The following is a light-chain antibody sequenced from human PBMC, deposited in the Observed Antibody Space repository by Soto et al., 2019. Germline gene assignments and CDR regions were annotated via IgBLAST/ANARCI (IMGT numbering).Light chain of an antibody. Sequence: QSALTQPASVSGSPGQSITISCTGTSSDVGGYNFVSWYQQHPGQAPKLIISDVSNRPSGVSTRFSGSKSGNTASLTISGLQAEDEADYYCSSYTSINTHVFGTGTKLTVL. J-gene: IGLJ1*01. CDR1: SSDVGGYNF. CDR3: SSYTSINTHV. V-gene: IGLV2-14*01. CDR2: DVS.